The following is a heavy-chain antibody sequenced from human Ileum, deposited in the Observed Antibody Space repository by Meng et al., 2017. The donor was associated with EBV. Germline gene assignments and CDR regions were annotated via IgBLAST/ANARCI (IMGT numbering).Heavy chain of an antibody. D-gene: IGHD1-14*01. J-gene: IGHJ4*02. CDR1: GFSFTSYG. Sequence: QVQLVQSGAEVKTPGXSVKVSCKASGFSFTSYGFAWARQAPGQGLEWMGWISANNGDRHYAQKVQDRVILTTDTSTTTVYMELTNLRYDDTAVYFCARKPTSRALDYWGQGTLVTVSS. CDR3: ARKPTSRALDY. CDR2: ISANNGDR. V-gene: IGHV1-18*01.